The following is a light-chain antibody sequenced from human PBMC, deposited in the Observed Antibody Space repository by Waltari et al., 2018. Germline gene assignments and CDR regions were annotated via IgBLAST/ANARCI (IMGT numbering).Light chain of an antibody. J-gene: IGKJ5*01. CDR2: SAS. CDR1: QNVNSH. CDR3: QQYEEWPIT. Sequence: EIVMTQFPATLSVSPGERATLSCRASQNVNSHLAWYQQKPGQAPRVLVYSASTRATGLPARFSGSGSWTEFILTISSLQSEDFAIYYCQQYEEWPITFGQGTRLEIK. V-gene: IGKV3-15*01.